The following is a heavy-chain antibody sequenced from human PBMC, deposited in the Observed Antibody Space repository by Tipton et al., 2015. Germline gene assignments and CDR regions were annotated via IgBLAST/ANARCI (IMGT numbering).Heavy chain of an antibody. D-gene: IGHD2-15*01. Sequence: TLSLTCAVSGYSISSGYHWGWIRQPPGKGLEWIASIYHSGRTHYNPSLKSRVTISVDTSKNGVSLMLNSVTAADTAVYFCARDHSSWWDWGQGTLVTVSS. CDR3: ARDHSSWWD. V-gene: IGHV4-38-2*02. J-gene: IGHJ4*02. CDR1: GYSISSGYH. CDR2: IYHSGRT.